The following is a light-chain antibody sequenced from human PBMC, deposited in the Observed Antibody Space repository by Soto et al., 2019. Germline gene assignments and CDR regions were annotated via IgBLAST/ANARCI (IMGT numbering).Light chain of an antibody. CDR3: QQRNSWPPIT. J-gene: IGKJ5*01. CDR1: QSVRTY. V-gene: IGKV3-11*01. Sequence: EIVLTQSPVTLPLSPVEGATLSCMASQSVRTYLAWYQVKPGQAPRLLIYDASSRASGVPARFSGSGSGTDFTLTISSLEPEDFALYYCQQRNSWPPITSGQGTRLENK. CDR2: DAS.